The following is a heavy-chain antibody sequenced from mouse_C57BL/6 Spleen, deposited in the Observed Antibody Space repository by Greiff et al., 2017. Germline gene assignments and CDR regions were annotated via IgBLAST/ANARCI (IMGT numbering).Heavy chain of an antibody. CDR3: AKGDDGYGMDY. V-gene: IGHV14-2*01. Sequence: VQLQQSGAELVKPGASVKLSCTASGFNIKDYYMHWVKQRTEQGLEWIGRIDPEDGETKYAPKFPGKATITADTSSNTAYLQLSSLTSEDTAVYYCAKGDDGYGMDYWGQGTSVTVSS. CDR1: GFNIKDYY. CDR2: IDPEDGET. D-gene: IGHD2-13*01. J-gene: IGHJ4*01.